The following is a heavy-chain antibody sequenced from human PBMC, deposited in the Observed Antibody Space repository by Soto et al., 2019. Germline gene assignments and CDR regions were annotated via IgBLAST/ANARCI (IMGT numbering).Heavy chain of an antibody. V-gene: IGHV1-69*12. CDR1: GGTFSTYA. D-gene: IGHD5-18*01. J-gene: IGHJ4*02. Sequence: QVQLVQYGAEVKKPESSVKVSCKAPGGTFSTYAISWVRQAPGQGLEWMGGIIPMFGTANYAQRFQDRVTINADESTNTVYMELSSLRSEDTAVYFCASGIQLWLRRINNGYSGWGQGTLVTVSS. CDR2: IIPMFGTA. CDR3: ASGIQLWLRRINNGYSG.